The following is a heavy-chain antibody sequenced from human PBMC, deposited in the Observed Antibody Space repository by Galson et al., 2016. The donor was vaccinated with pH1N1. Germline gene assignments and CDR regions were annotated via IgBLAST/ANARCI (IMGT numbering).Heavy chain of an antibody. V-gene: IGHV3-23*01. CDR1: GFTFSSYA. CDR3: AKDQGAYCSSTSCYGYDY. D-gene: IGHD2-2*01. Sequence: SLRLSCAASGFTFSSYAMSWVRQAPGKGLEWVSAISGRGESTYYSDSVKGHLTISRDNSKNTLYLQMNSLRAEDTAVYYCAKDQGAYCSSTSCYGYDYWGQGTLVTVSS. J-gene: IGHJ4*02. CDR2: ISGRGEST.